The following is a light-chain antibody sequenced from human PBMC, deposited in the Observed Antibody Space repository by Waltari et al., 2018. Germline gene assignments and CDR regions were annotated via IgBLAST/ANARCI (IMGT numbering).Light chain of an antibody. CDR1: QSISNW. J-gene: IGKJ1*01. CDR2: KAS. Sequence: DIQMTQSPSTLSASVGDRVTITCRASQSISNWLAWYQQKPGKAPKPLIYKASNLQSGVPSRFSGSGSGTEFTLTISSLQPEDFATYYCQQYSTYSTCGQGTKVEIK. CDR3: QQYSTYST. V-gene: IGKV1-5*03.